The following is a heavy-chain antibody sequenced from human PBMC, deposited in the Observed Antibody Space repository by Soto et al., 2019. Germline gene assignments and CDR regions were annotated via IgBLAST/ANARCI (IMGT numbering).Heavy chain of an antibody. Sequence: GGSLRLSCAASGFTFSSYAMHWVRQAPGKGLEWVAVISYDGSNKYYADSVKGRFTISRDNSKNTLYLQMNSLRAEDTAVYYCAKTTVIPNSNYYYYGMDVWGQGTTVTVSS. J-gene: IGHJ6*02. CDR1: GFTFSSYA. D-gene: IGHD4-17*01. CDR2: ISYDGSNK. V-gene: IGHV3-30-3*01. CDR3: AKTTVIPNSNYYYYGMDV.